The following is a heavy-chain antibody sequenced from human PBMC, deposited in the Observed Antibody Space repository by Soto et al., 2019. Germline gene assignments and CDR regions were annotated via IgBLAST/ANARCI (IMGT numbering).Heavy chain of an antibody. CDR3: ARDSLGGEQLASASFDF. CDR1: GYTFTSYY. CDR2: INPSGGST. V-gene: IGHV1-46*01. J-gene: IGHJ4*02. D-gene: IGHD6-6*01. Sequence: XSVKVSCQASGYTFTSYYMHCVRQAPGQGLEWMGIINPSGGSTSYAQKFQGRVTLTRDTSTSTVYMDMSSLRSEDTAVYYCARDSLGGEQLASASFDFWGQGPLVTFSP.